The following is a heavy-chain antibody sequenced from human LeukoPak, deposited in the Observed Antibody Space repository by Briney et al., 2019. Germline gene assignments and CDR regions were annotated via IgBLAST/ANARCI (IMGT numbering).Heavy chain of an antibody. CDR3: ASVTTVTTKGHGAFDV. V-gene: IGHV1-69*13. J-gene: IGHJ3*01. CDR2: IIPIFGSS. CDR1: GYTFTGYY. D-gene: IGHD4-17*01. Sequence: SVKVSCKASGYTFTGYYMHWVRQAPGQGLEWLGGIIPIFGSSNYAQNFQGRVTITADESTSTAYMELSSLRSEDTAVYYCASVTTVTTKGHGAFDVWGQGTMVTVSS.